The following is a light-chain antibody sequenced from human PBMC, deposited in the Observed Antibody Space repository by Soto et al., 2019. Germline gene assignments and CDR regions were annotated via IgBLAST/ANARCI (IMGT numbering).Light chain of an antibody. Sequence: DIQMTQFPSSVSASVGDRVTITCRASQSITGYLNWYQQKPGKAPKLLIFGASTLQSGVPSRFSGSGSGTDFTLTISSLQPEDSGTSSCQESYTAPFTFGPGTEVDI. V-gene: IGKV1-39*01. CDR1: QSITGY. CDR3: QESYTAPFT. CDR2: GAS. J-gene: IGKJ3*01.